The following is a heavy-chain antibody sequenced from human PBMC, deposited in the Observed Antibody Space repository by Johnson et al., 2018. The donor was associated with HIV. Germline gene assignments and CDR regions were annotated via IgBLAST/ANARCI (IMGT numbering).Heavy chain of an antibody. J-gene: IGHJ3*02. CDR3: ARDQYSTSDDDAFDI. CDR1: GFTFSNYW. D-gene: IGHD6-6*01. CDR2: VNSEGSST. Sequence: EVQLVESGGGLVQPGGSLRLSCAASGFTFSNYWMHWVRQAPGKGLVWVSRVNSEGSSTDSADSVKGRFTISRDNAKNTLYLQMNSLRAEDTALYYCARDQYSTSDDDAFDIWGQGTMVTVSS. V-gene: IGHV3-74*01.